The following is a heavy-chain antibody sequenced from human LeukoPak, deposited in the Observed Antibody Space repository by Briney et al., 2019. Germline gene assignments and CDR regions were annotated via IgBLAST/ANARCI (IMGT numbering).Heavy chain of an antibody. D-gene: IGHD3-9*01. Sequence: GGSLRLSCAASRFTFSNYAMSWVRQAPGKGLEWVSLISGRGDGTYYADSVKGRFTISRDNSKNTLYLQMNSLRDEDTAVYYCAKVPYDILTGYSSGHWYFDLWGRGALVTVSS. CDR1: RFTFSNYA. CDR2: ISGRGDGT. V-gene: IGHV3-23*01. J-gene: IGHJ2*01. CDR3: AKVPYDILTGYSSGHWYFDL.